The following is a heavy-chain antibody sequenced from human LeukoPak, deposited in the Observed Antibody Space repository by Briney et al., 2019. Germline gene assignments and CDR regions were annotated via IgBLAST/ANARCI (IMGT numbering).Heavy chain of an antibody. Sequence: PGGSLRLFCAASGFTLSGSPIHWVRQASGKGLEWVSAISGSGGSTYYADSVKGRFTISRDNSKNTLYLQMNSLRAEDTAVYYCAKVRYCSSTSCYYFNYWGQGTLVTVSS. J-gene: IGHJ4*02. CDR2: ISGSGGST. CDR3: AKVRYCSSTSCYYFNY. CDR1: GFTLSGSP. V-gene: IGHV3-23*01. D-gene: IGHD2-2*01.